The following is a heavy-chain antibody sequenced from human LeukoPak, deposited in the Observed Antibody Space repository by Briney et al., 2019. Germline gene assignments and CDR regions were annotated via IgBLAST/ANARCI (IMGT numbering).Heavy chain of an antibody. J-gene: IGHJ3*01. V-gene: IGHV3-30*18. D-gene: IGHD3-10*01. Sequence: VGTLRLSCVDSGFTFSSYCVHLVCQAPVTGLEWLAVISYDGSNKYYADCVKCPFTISRDNSKNMLFLQMNGLRAEDTAVYFCAKDTRRSSGMKDGFEFWGHGTMVTVSP. CDR3: AKDTRRSSGMKDGFEF. CDR1: GFTFSSYC. CDR2: ISYDGSNK.